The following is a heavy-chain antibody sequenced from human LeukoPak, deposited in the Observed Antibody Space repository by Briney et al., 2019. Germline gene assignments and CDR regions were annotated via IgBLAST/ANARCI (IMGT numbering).Heavy chain of an antibody. D-gene: IGHD4-17*01. CDR3: AKVKALYGDSHFDY. J-gene: IGHJ4*02. Sequence: GGSLRLSCAASGFTFSSCWMSWVRQAPGKGLEWVSAISGSGGSTYYADSVKGRFTISRENSKNTLYLQMNSLRAEDTAVYYCAKVKALYGDSHFDYWGQGTLVTVSS. CDR1: GFTFSSCW. CDR2: ISGSGGST. V-gene: IGHV3-23*01.